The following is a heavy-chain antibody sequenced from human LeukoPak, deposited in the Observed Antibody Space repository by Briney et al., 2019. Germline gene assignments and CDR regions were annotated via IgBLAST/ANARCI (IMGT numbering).Heavy chain of an antibody. CDR1: GFTFSSYA. D-gene: IGHD3-9*01. CDR3: AKGDNNILTGYYNSFDS. Sequence: GGSLRLSCAASGFTFSSYAMSRIRQAPGKGLEWVSTISGSAISTYYADSVKGRFTISRDNSRNTLYLQMNSLRAEDTALFYCAKGDNNILTGYYNSFDSWGQGTLVTVSS. J-gene: IGHJ4*02. V-gene: IGHV3-23*01. CDR2: ISGSAIST.